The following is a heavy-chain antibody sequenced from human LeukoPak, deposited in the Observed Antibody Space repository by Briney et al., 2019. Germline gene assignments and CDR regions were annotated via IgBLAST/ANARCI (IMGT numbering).Heavy chain of an antibody. Sequence: SETLSLTCSVSGGSISGYYWTWIRQPAGEGLEWIGRVYTSGSTHYNPSLKTRLTMSVDTSKNQFSLKLSSVTAADTAVYYCARLITGTTTAFDIWGQGTMVTVSS. D-gene: IGHD1-7*01. V-gene: IGHV4-4*07. CDR2: VYTSGST. CDR1: GGSISGYY. CDR3: ARLITGTTTAFDI. J-gene: IGHJ3*02.